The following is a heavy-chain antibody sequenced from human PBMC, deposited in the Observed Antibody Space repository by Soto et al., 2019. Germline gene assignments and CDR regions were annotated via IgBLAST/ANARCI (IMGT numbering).Heavy chain of an antibody. V-gene: IGHV2-5*02. J-gene: IGHJ4*02. CDR3: AHRLIEAAAYYFDY. CDR1: GFSLSTSGVG. D-gene: IGHD2-2*01. Sequence: QITLKESGPTLVKPTQTLTLTCTFFGFSLSTSGVGVGWIRQPPGKALEWLALIYWDDDKRYSPALKNRLTITNDTSKNQVVLTMTNMAPVDTATYYCAHRLIEAAAYYFDYWGQGTLVTVSS. CDR2: IYWDDDK.